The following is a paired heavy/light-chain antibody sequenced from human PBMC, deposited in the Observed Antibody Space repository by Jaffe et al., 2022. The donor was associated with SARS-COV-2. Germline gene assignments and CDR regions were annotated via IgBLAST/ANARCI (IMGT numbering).Light chain of an antibody. V-gene: IGKV3-11*01. CDR1: QSLTTF. Sequence: EIVLTQSPATLSLSPGERATLSCRASQSLTTFLGWYQMKPGQPPRLLIYDASNRATGIPARFSASGSGTDFTLTISGLEPEDFAVYYCQHRSNWPPEFTFGGGTKVEIK. J-gene: IGKJ4*01. CDR3: QHRSNWPPEFT. CDR2: DAS.
Heavy chain of an antibody. CDR3: ARPRELGGAYSADY. D-gene: IGHD2-21*01. Sequence: QVHLVQSGAEVKKPGSSVRVSCKASGGSLSIPAICWVRLAPGQGLQWMGSIIPMFGTTKYAQKFQGRVTITADDSTGIVYLDLHSLRSEDTAVYYCARPRELGGAYSADYWGQGTRITVSS. J-gene: IGHJ4*02. CDR2: IIPMFGTT. CDR1: GGSLSIPA. V-gene: IGHV1-69*18.